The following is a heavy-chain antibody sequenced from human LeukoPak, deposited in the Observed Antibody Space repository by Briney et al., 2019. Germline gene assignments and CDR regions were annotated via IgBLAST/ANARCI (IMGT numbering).Heavy chain of an antibody. Sequence: GASVKVSCKASGYTFTGYYMHWVRQAPGQGLEWMGWINPNSGGTNYPQKFQGRVTLTRDTSITTAYMDLSRLRSDDTAVYYCARDGGDGSGYYYYDYWGQGTLVTVSS. CDR1: GYTFTGYY. J-gene: IGHJ4*02. CDR2: INPNSGGT. V-gene: IGHV1-2*02. D-gene: IGHD3-22*01. CDR3: ARDGGDGSGYYYYDY.